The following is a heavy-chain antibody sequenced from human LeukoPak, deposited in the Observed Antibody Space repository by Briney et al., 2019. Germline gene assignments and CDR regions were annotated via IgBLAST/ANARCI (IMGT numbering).Heavy chain of an antibody. D-gene: IGHD5-24*01. Sequence: GGSLKLSCAASGFTVSSNYMSWVRQAPGKGLEWVSLIYSGGSTYYADSVQGRFTISRDNSKNTLYLQMNSLRAGDTAVYYCASRDKGYYYGMDVWGQGTTVTVSS. CDR1: GFTVSSNY. CDR2: IYSGGST. CDR3: ASRDKGYYYGMDV. J-gene: IGHJ6*02. V-gene: IGHV3-66*01.